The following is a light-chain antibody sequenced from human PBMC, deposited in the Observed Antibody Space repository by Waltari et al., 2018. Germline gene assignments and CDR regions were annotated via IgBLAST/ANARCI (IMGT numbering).Light chain of an antibody. CDR2: DVS. CDR1: SSDVGGYNY. Sequence: QSALTHPASVSGSPGQSITIPCTGTSSDVGGYNYVSWYQQHPGKVPKLLIFDVSNRPSGVSNRFSGSKSGNTASLTISGLQAEDESDYYCCSFTSRSTWVFGGGTKLTVL. J-gene: IGLJ3*02. CDR3: CSFTSRSTWV. V-gene: IGLV2-14*01.